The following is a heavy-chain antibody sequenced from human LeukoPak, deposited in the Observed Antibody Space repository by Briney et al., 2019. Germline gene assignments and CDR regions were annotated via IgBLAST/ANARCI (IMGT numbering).Heavy chain of an antibody. CDR2: IYYSGST. V-gene: IGHV4-59*01. CDR1: GGSISSYY. J-gene: IGHJ4*02. Sequence: SETPSLTCTVSGGSISSYYWSWIRQPPGKGLEWIGYIYYSGSTNYNPSLKRRVTMSVDTSKNKFSLNLSSVTAADTAVYYCARGGKYYDYVWGRYIFDYWGQGTLLTLFS. D-gene: IGHD3-16*01. CDR3: ARGGKYYDYVWGRYIFDY.